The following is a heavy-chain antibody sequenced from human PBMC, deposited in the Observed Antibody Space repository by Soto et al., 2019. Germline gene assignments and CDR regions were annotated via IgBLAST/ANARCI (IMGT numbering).Heavy chain of an antibody. CDR2: IHPDGGHT. CDR1: GYTFTNYY. Sequence: GPSVKVSFNASGYTFTNYYVQWVRQAPGQGLEWMGVIHPDGGHTTYSQTFQDRVTMTRDTFTSTIYMELSSLRSEDTAVYYCARGDNDYWGQGTLVTVSS. V-gene: IGHV1-46*01. J-gene: IGHJ4*02. CDR3: ARGDNDY.